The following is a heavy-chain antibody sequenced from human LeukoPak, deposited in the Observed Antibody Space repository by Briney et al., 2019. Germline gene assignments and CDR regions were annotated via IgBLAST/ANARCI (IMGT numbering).Heavy chain of an antibody. CDR1: GGSLSSYY. Sequence: SETLSLTCTVSGGSLSSYYWSWIRQPAGKGLEWIGRIYTSGSTNYNPSLKSRVTMSVDTFKNQFSLKLSSVTAADTAVYYCARDLPEAAILDPWGQGTLVTVSS. CDR2: IYTSGST. J-gene: IGHJ5*02. V-gene: IGHV4-4*07. CDR3: ARDLPEAAILDP. D-gene: IGHD6-25*01.